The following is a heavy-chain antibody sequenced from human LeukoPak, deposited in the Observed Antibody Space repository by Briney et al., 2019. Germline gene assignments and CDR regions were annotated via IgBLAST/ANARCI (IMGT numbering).Heavy chain of an antibody. Sequence: GGSLRLSCAASGFTFSSYWMSWVRQAPGKGLEWVANIKQDGSEKYYVDSVKGRFTISRDNAKNSPYLQMNSLRAEDTAVYYCARVGRDGYNYIGYFQHWGQGTLVTVSS. CDR3: ARVGRDGYNYIGYFQH. J-gene: IGHJ1*01. V-gene: IGHV3-7*01. CDR2: IKQDGSEK. CDR1: GFTFSSYW. D-gene: IGHD5-24*01.